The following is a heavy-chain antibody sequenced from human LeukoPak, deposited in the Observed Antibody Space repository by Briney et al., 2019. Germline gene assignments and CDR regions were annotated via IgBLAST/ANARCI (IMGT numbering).Heavy chain of an antibody. CDR3: AGGHYPLEY. D-gene: IGHD1-1*01. J-gene: IGHJ4*02. CDR1: GGSINSGY. V-gene: IGHV4-59*01. CDR2: LYPSGST. Sequence: PSETLSLTCSVSGGSINSGYCSWIRQPPGKGLEWIGLLYPSGSTNYNPSLKSRVTISVDTSRTQFSLKLSSMTAADTAVYYCAGGHYPLEYWGQGTLVTVSS.